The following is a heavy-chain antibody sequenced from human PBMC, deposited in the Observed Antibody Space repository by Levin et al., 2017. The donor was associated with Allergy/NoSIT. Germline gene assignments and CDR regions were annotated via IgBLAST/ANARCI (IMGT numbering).Heavy chain of an antibody. D-gene: IGHD3-9*01. CDR2: ISYDGSNK. CDR1: GFTFSSYG. Sequence: GESLKISCAASGFTFSSYGMHWVRQAPGKGLEWVAVISYDGSNKYYADSVKGRFTISRDNSKNTLYLQMNSLRAEDTAVYYCAKDRRYFDPAYYFDYWGQGTLVTVSS. CDR3: AKDRRYFDPAYYFDY. V-gene: IGHV3-30*18. J-gene: IGHJ4*02.